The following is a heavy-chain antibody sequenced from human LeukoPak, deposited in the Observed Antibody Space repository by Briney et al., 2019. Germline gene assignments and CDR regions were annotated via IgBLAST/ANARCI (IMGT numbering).Heavy chain of an antibody. D-gene: IGHD2-15*01. V-gene: IGHV4-39*02. CDR1: GDSISSNNFY. CDR3: ARELLCSRGTCYIFEGYYYAMDV. Sequence: SETLSLTCTVSGDSISSNNFYWDWIRQPPGKGLEWIGSVYYSGSTYYNPSLKSRLTISVDTSRNQFSLSLSSVTAADTAVYYCARELLCSRGTCYIFEGYYYAMDVWGQGTTVTVSS. J-gene: IGHJ6*02. CDR2: VYYSGST.